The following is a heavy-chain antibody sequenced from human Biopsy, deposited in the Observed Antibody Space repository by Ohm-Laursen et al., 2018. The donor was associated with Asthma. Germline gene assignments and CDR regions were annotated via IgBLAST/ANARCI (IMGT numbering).Heavy chain of an antibody. D-gene: IGHD1-1*01. V-gene: IGHV3-30*18. J-gene: IGHJ3*02. CDR1: GFSLDDYA. Sequence: SLRLSCAASGFSLDDYAMYWVRQGPGKGLEWVAVISYDGSNKYYADSVKGRFTISRDNSKNTLYLQMNSLRAEDTAVYYCAKESGSNYAFDIWGQGAMVTVSS. CDR3: AKESGSNYAFDI. CDR2: ISYDGSNK.